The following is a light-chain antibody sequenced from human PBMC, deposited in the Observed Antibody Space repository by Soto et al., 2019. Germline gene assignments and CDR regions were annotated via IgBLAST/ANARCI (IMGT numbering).Light chain of an antibody. CDR3: LQDYNYPYT. CDR2: AAS. V-gene: IGKV1-6*01. Sequence: AIQMTQSPSSLSASVGDRVSITCRASQGIRNDLGWYQQKPGKAPKLLIYAASSLQSGVPSTFSGSGSGTDFTLTISSLQPEDFATYYCLQDYNYPYTFGQGTKLEIK. J-gene: IGKJ2*01. CDR1: QGIRND.